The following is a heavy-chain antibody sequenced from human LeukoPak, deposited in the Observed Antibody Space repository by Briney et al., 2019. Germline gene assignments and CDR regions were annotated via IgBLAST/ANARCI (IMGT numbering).Heavy chain of an antibody. CDR1: GFSLSTGGVG. Sequence: SGPTLVNPPQNLTLTCTFSGFSLSTGGVGVGWIRQPPGKALEWLPLIYWDDDKRYSPSLKSRLTITKDTSKNQVVLTMTNMDPVDTATYYCAHRLDYYDSSGYYSSFDYWGQGTLVTVSS. V-gene: IGHV2-5*02. J-gene: IGHJ4*02. CDR2: IYWDDDK. D-gene: IGHD3-22*01. CDR3: AHRLDYYDSSGYYSSFDY.